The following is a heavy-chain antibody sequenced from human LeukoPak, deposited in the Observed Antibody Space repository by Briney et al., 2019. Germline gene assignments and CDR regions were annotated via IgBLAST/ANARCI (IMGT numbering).Heavy chain of an antibody. CDR1: GFTFSSYS. Sequence: GGSLRLSCAASGFTFSSYSINWVRQAPGKGLEWVSSISSFSTYIYYADSVKGRFTISRDNAKNSLYLQMNSLRAEDTAVYYCARRVASANDGFDIWGHGTMVTVSS. D-gene: IGHD6-13*01. CDR2: ISSFSTYI. J-gene: IGHJ3*02. V-gene: IGHV3-21*01. CDR3: ARRVASANDGFDI.